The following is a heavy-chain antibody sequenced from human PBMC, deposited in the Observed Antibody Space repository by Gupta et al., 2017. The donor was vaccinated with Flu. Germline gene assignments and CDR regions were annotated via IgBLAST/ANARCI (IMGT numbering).Heavy chain of an antibody. CDR2: IYATGST. CDR3: ARDLGIASTPRATFDP. D-gene: IGHD6-13*01. V-gene: IGHV4-4*07. Sequence: QVQLQESGPSLVKPSETLSLTCTVSGGSINNNYWSWVRQPAGEGLEWIGRIYATGSTNYNPSLKSRVTMSLDTSKNQFSLHVRSVTAADTAVYYCARDLGIASTPRATFDPWGQGTLVTVSS. J-gene: IGHJ5*02. CDR1: GGSINNNY.